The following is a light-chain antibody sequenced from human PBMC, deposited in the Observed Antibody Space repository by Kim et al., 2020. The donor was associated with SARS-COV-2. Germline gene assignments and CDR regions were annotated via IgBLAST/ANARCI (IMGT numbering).Light chain of an antibody. CDR1: QSVGSY. CDR3: QQRANWPTVT. J-gene: IGKJ4*01. Sequence: EIVLTQSPATLSLSPGERATLSCRASQSVGSYLAWYQQRPGQAPRLLIYDASNRATGIPARFSGSGSGTDSTLTINSLEPEDFAVYYCQQRANWPTVTFGGGTKVDIK. CDR2: DAS. V-gene: IGKV3-11*01.